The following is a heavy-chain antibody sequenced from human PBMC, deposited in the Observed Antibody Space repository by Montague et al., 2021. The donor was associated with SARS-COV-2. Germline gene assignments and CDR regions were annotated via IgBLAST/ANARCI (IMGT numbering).Heavy chain of an antibody. CDR1: GDSISRNSYY. Sequence: SETLSLTCAVSGDSISRNSYYWGWIRQPPGKGLEWIGSMPYSGSTYHNPSLKSRVSISVDTSKNQFSLKLSSMTAVDTAVYYCAKSAWHDWYFDIWGRGTLVTVSS. D-gene: IGHD2/OR15-2a*01. CDR2: MPYSGST. V-gene: IGHV4-39*01. CDR3: AKSAWHDWYFDI. J-gene: IGHJ2*01.